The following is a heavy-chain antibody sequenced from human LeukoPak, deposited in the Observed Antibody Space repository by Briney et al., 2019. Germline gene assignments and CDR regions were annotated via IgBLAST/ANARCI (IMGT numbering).Heavy chain of an antibody. D-gene: IGHD3-10*01. V-gene: IGHV4-34*01. CDR3: ARTGRKIWFGEFYWFDP. CDR1: GGSFSGYY. CDR2: INHSGST. Sequence: PSETLSLTCAVYGGSFSGYYWSWTRQPPGKGLEWIGEINHSGSTNYNPSLKSRVTISVDTSKNQFSLKLSSVTAADTAVYYCARTGRKIWFGEFYWFDPWGQGTLVTVSS. J-gene: IGHJ5*02.